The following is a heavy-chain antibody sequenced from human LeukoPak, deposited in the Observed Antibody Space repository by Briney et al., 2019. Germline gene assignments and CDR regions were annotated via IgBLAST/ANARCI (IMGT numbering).Heavy chain of an antibody. Sequence: PGGSLRLSCAASGFSFSNYAMNWVRQAPGKGLEWVSYISGSSAAIYYADSVEGRFTISRDKAKNSLYLQTNSLRAEDTAVYYCARDPSRGYNYYSYMDVWGKGTTVTVSS. CDR3: ARDPSRGYNYYSYMDV. CDR2: ISGSSAAI. V-gene: IGHV3-48*01. D-gene: IGHD6-13*01. CDR1: GFSFSNYA. J-gene: IGHJ6*03.